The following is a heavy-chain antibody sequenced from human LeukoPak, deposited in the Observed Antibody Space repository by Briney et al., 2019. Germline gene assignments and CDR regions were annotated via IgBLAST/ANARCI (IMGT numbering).Heavy chain of an antibody. CDR3: ARDAGAIDY. V-gene: IGHV4-38-2*02. J-gene: IGHJ4*02. CDR1: GYSISSGYY. D-gene: IGHD1-26*01. Sequence: SETLSLTCTVSGYSISSGYYWGWIRQPPGKGLEWIGSTYHSGSTYYNPSLKSRVTISLDTSKNHFSLKLSSVTAADTAVYYCARDAGAIDYWGQGTLVTVSS. CDR2: TYHSGST.